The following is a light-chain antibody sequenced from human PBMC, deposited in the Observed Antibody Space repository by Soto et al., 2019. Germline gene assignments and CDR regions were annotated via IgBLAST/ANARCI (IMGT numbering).Light chain of an antibody. V-gene: IGKV1-9*01. J-gene: IGKJ1*01. CDR2: AAY. Sequence: DIQLTQSPSILYASVGDRVTITCRASQGMSNLLAWYRQKPGRAPRLLIYAAYKVPGGVPSRFSGSGSGTEFTLTISTLQSEDFATYYCQQFNSSPWTFGQGTKVDI. CDR1: QGMSNL. CDR3: QQFNSSPWT.